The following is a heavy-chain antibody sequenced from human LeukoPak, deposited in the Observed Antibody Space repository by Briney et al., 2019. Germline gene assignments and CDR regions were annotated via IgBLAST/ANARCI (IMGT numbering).Heavy chain of an antibody. V-gene: IGHV3-23*01. D-gene: IGHD1-1*01. CDR3: AGGKLERLPRNWFDP. CDR2: ISGSGGST. Sequence: GGSLRLSCAASGFTFSSYAMSWLRQAPGKGLEWVAAISGSGGSTYYADSVKGRFTISRDNSKSTLYLQMNSLRAEDTAVYYCAGGKLERLPRNWFDPWGQGTLVTVSS. CDR1: GFTFSSYA. J-gene: IGHJ5*02.